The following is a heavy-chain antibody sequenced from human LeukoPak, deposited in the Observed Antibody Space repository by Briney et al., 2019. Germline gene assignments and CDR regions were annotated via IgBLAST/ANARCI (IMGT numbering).Heavy chain of an antibody. J-gene: IGHJ4*02. D-gene: IGHD1-26*01. V-gene: IGHV3-23*01. CDR3: AKHMAVGTFDY. CDR1: GFTFNNYA. Sequence: PGGSLRLSCAASGFTFNNYAMSWVRLAPGKGREWVSAFGGSGGGTYYADSVKGRFTTSTDNSKNTLYLQMNSLRAEDTAVYYCAKHMAVGTFDYWGQGTLVTVSS. CDR2: FGGSGGGT.